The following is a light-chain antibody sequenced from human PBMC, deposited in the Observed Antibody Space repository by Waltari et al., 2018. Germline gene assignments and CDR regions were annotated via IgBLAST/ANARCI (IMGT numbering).Light chain of an antibody. CDR3: SSYTSSSTHYV. V-gene: IGLV2-14*01. J-gene: IGLJ1*01. CDR2: DVS. CDR1: SSDVGGYNY. Sequence: QSALTQPASVSGSPGQSITISCTGTSSDVGGYNYVSWYQQHPGKAPKLMIYDVSKQPSGVSNRFSGSKSGNTASLTISGLQAEDEADYYCSSYTSSSTHYVFGTGTKVTVL.